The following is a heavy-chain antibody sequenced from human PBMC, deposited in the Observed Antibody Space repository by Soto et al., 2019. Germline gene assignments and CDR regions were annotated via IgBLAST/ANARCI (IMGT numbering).Heavy chain of an antibody. CDR3: ARHGGDGDGYFDL. J-gene: IGHJ2*01. CDR1: GGSISSYY. CDR2: IYYSGST. Sequence: QVQLQESGPGLVKPSETLSLTCTVSGGSISSYYWSWIRQPPGKGLDWIGYIYYSGSTNYNPSLKSRVTISVDTSKNQFSLKLSSVTAADTAVYYCARHGGDGDGYFDLWGRGTLVTVSS. D-gene: IGHD2-21*02. V-gene: IGHV4-59*01.